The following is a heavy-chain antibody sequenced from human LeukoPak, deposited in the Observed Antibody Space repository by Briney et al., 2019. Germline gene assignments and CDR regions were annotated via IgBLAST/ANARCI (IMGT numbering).Heavy chain of an antibody. CDR3: ARNSPGYCSGGSCSSYWYFDL. Sequence: QPGGSLLLSCAASGFTLTNYWMHWVRQAPGKGLVWVSRIRSDGSSTSFAASVKGRFTISRDNAKNTLYLQMNSLRAEDTAVYYCARNSPGYCSGGSCSSYWYFDLWGRGTLVTVSS. J-gene: IGHJ2*01. CDR1: GFTLTNYW. V-gene: IGHV3-74*01. CDR2: IRSDGSST. D-gene: IGHD2-15*01.